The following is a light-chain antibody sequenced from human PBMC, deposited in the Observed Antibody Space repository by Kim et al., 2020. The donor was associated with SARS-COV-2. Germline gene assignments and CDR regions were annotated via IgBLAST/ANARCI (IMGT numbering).Light chain of an antibody. V-gene: IGKV3-20*01. J-gene: IGKJ4*01. Sequence: EIVLTQSPGTLSLSPGERATLSCRASQTITNNYLAWYQHKPGQTPRLLIHDASSRATGIPDRFSGSGSGTDFTLTISRLEPEDFTVYFCQQYTISPRTFGGGTKVDIK. CDR1: QTITNNY. CDR3: QQYTISPRT. CDR2: DAS.